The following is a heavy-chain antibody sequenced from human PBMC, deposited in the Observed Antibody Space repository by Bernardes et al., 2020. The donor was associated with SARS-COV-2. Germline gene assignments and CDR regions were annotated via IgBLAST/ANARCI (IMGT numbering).Heavy chain of an antibody. Sequence: GGSLRLSCAASGFTFSSYAMSWVRQAPGKGLEWVSAISGSGGSTYYADSVKGRFTISRDNSKNTLYLQMNSLRAEDTAVYYCAKDYGSSTSCTTYDAFDIWGQGTLATLSS. CDR3: AKDYGSSTSCTTYDAFDI. V-gene: IGHV3-23*01. D-gene: IGHD2-2*01. CDR1: GFTFSSYA. J-gene: IGHJ3*02. CDR2: ISGSGGST.